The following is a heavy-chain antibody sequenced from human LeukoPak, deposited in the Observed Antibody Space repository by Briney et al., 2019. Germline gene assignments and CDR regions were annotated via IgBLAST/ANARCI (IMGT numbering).Heavy chain of an antibody. CDR2: ISWNSGSI. D-gene: IGHD3-10*01. V-gene: IGHV3-9*01. CDR1: GFTFDDYA. J-gene: IGHJ4*02. Sequence: GRSLRLSCAASGFTFDDYAMHWVRQAPGKGLEWVSGISWNSGSIGYADSVKGRFTISRDNAKNSLYLQMNSLRAEDTAVYYCARGYYYGSGSYLGYWGQGTLVTVSS. CDR3: ARGYYYGSGSYLGY.